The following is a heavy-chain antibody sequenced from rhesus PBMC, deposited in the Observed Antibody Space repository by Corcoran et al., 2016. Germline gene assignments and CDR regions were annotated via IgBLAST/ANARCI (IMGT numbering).Heavy chain of an antibody. D-gene: IGHD6-25*01. CDR2: IYGSGGGP. V-gene: IGHV4-106*01. J-gene: IGHJ4*01. CDR1: GGSISDDYY. Sequence: QVQLQESGPGLVKPSETLSLTCAVSGGSISDDYYWSWIRQPPGKGLEWIGYIYGSGGGPNSNPSLKNRVTISIDTSKNQFSLKLSSVTAADTAVYYCARDGVPGIAAAGTAYWGQGVLVTVSS. CDR3: ARDGVPGIAAAGTAY.